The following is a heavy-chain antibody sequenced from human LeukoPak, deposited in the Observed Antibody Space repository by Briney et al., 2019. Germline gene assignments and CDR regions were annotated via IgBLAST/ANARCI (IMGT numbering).Heavy chain of an antibody. CDR1: GFTFSSFG. D-gene: IGHD2-21*01. V-gene: IGHV3-30*02. CDR3: AKDLGYSFDY. CDR2: IRPDGSDK. Sequence: GGSLRLSCAASGFTFSSFGMHWVRQAPGKGLEWAAFIRPDGSDKYYVDSVKGRSTISRDNSKNTLYLQMNSLRHEDTAVYYCAKDLGYSFDYWGQGTLVTVSS. J-gene: IGHJ4*02.